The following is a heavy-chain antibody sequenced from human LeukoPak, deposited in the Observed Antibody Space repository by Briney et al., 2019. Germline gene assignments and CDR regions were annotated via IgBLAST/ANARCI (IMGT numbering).Heavy chain of an antibody. J-gene: IGHJ4*02. Sequence: GGSLRLSCAASGFTFSSYAMSWVRQAPGKGLEWVSVLSDSGASTYYAAPVKGRFTISRDNSKNTLYLQMNSLRADDTAVYYCANSYAPSLYFTNWYPAYWGQGALVTVSS. CDR3: ANSYAPSLYFTNWYPAY. CDR2: LSDSGAST. D-gene: IGHD1-1*01. V-gene: IGHV3-23*01. CDR1: GFTFSSYA.